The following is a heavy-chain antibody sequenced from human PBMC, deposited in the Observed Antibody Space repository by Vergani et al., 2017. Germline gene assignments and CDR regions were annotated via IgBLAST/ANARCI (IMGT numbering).Heavy chain of an antibody. CDR3: AGDGGYCSGGSCEGDY. Sequence: EVQLVESGGGLVKRGGSLRLSCAASGFTFSSYSMNWVRQAPGKGLEWVSSISSSSSYIHYSDSLKGRFTITRDNAKSSLYLQMNSLRAEDTAVYYCAGDGGYCSGGSCEGDYWGQGTLVTVSS. V-gene: IGHV3-21*01. CDR2: ISSSSSYI. D-gene: IGHD2-15*01. J-gene: IGHJ4*02. CDR1: GFTFSSYS.